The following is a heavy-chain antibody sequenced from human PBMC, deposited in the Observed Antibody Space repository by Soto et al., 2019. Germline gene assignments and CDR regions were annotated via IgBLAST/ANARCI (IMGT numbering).Heavy chain of an antibody. D-gene: IGHD3-22*01. J-gene: IGHJ4*02. Sequence: SETLSLTCAVSGDSIGRSYCMWIRQPPGKGLESIGYLYYGRSANYNPSLKSRVTLSVDTSTNQCSLTLSSMTAADMAVYYCALRSLAVVPEYWGQGTLVT. CDR2: LYYGRSA. CDR3: ALRSLAVVPEY. CDR1: GDSIGRSY. V-gene: IGHV4-59*01.